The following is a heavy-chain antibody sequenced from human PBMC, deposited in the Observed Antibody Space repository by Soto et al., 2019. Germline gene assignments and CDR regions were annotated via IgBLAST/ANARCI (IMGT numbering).Heavy chain of an antibody. Sequence: QVQLQQSGPGLVKPSQTLSLTCAISGDSVSSNSAAWNWIRQSPSKGLEWLGWTYYRSKWYNDYAVSEKPRITINPDTAKNQFSLQVNSVTPEDAAVYYCARGWYNLNVWGQGSLVTGSS. J-gene: IGHJ4*02. D-gene: IGHD1-1*01. CDR3: ARGWYNLNV. CDR2: TYYRSKWYN. CDR1: GDSVSSNSAA. V-gene: IGHV6-1*01.